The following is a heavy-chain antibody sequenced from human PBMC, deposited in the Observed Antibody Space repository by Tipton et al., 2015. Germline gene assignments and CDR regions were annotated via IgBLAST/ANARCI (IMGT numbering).Heavy chain of an antibody. J-gene: IGHJ5*02. V-gene: IGHV4-39*01. Sequence: TLSLTCTVSGASISSPNSFWGWIRQSPGKGLEWIGSILHRGTTYYNPSLRSRVSLSIDTSSNQFSLSLTSLTAADTALYYCARHVFIQGSWYQWFDPWGQGTLVTVS. CDR2: ILHRGTT. CDR1: GASISSPNSF. D-gene: IGHD6-13*01. CDR3: ARHVFIQGSWYQWFDP.